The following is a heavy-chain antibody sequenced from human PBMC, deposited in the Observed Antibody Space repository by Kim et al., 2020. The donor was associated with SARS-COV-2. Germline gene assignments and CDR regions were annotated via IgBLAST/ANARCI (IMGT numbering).Heavy chain of an antibody. Sequence: GGSLRLSCAASGFTFSSYSMNWVRQAPGKGLEWVSSISSSSSYIYYADSVKGRFTISRDNAKNSLYLQMNSLRAEDTAVYYCARGLGKATRDAFDIWGQGTMVTVSS. CDR3: ARGLGKATRDAFDI. V-gene: IGHV3-21*01. CDR1: GFTFSSYS. CDR2: ISSSSSYI. J-gene: IGHJ3*02.